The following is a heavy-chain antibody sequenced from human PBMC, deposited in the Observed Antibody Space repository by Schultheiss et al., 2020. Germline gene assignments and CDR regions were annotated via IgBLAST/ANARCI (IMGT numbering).Heavy chain of an antibody. CDR3: AKAPLFHCGSDCYFPH. D-gene: IGHD2-21*02. CDR1: GFTFSNYA. V-gene: IGHV3-23*01. J-gene: IGHJ1*01. Sequence: GGSLRLSCAASGFTFSNYAMSWVRQAPGKGLEWVSTLSGSGVTTYYADSVKGRFTISRDNSKSTLYFQLNSLRAEDTAVYYCAKAPLFHCGSDCYFPHWGQGTRVTVSS. CDR2: LSGSGVTT.